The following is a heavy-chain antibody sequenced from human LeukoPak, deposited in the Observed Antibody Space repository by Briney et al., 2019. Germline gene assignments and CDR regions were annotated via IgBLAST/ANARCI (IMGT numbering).Heavy chain of an antibody. V-gene: IGHV3-7*01. CDR1: GFTFSSYW. J-gene: IGHJ4*02. CDR2: IKQDGSEK. Sequence: GGSLRLSCAASGFTFSSYWMSWVRQAPGKGLEWVANIKQDGSEKYYVDSVKGRFTISRDNAKNSLYLQMNSLRAEDTAVYYCARVQEYYDSSGYFWDYWGQGTLVTVSS. CDR3: ARVQEYYDSSGYFWDY. D-gene: IGHD3-22*01.